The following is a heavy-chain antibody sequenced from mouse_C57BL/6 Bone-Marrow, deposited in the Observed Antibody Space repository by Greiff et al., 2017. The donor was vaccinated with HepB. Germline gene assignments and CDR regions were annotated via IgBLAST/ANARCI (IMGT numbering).Heavy chain of an antibody. CDR1: GYTFTDYE. CDR2: IDPETGGT. J-gene: IGHJ4*01. V-gene: IGHV1-15*01. CDR3: TSSVLNYAIDY. Sequence: QVQLKESGAELVRPGASVTLSCKASGYTFTDYEMHWVKQTPVHGLEWIGAIDPETGGTAYNQKFKGKAILTADKSSSTAYMELRSLTSEDSAAYYYTSSVLNYAIDYWGQGTSVTVSS.